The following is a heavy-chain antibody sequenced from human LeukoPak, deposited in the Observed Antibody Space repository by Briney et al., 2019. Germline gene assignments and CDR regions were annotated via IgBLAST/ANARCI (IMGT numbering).Heavy chain of an antibody. CDR2: IGSGGGSI. CDR3: ARSGVQWQWLLTYDAFDI. V-gene: IGHV3-23*01. Sequence: GGSLRLSCAASGFTFSSYAMSWVRQAPGKGLEWISAIGSGGGSIYYADSVKGRFTISRDNSKNTLFVQMNSLRTEDTAVYYCARSGVQWQWLLTYDAFDIWGQGTMVTVSS. J-gene: IGHJ3*02. D-gene: IGHD6-19*01. CDR1: GFTFSSYA.